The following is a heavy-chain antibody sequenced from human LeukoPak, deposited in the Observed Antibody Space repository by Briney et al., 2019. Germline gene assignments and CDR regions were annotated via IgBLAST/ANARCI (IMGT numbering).Heavy chain of an antibody. CDR1: GASISGQY. CDR3: ARQNCFDETGQKPFDS. J-gene: IGHJ4*02. V-gene: IGHV4-59*08. CDR2: IYFSGST. D-gene: IGHD1-1*01. Sequence: SETLSLTCSVSGASISGQYWSWIRQPPGKGLEWIGYIYFSGSTNYNPSLKSRVTISVDRSKNQFSLNLRSVTAADTAVYFCARQNCFDETGQKPFDSWGQGTLVTVSS.